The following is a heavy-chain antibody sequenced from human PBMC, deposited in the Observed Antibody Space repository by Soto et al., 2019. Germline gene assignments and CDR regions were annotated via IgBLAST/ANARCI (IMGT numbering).Heavy chain of an antibody. V-gene: IGHV3-48*02. CDR3: ARGRVGTAYFDY. CDR2: ITSSSSTI. D-gene: IGHD2-21*02. J-gene: IGHJ4*02. Sequence: LRLSCAASGFTFSSNSMNWVRQAPGKGLEWISYITSSSSTIYYADSVKGRFTISRDNAKNSVYLQMNSLRDEDTAVYYCARGRVGTAYFDYWGQGALVTVSS. CDR1: GFTFSSNS.